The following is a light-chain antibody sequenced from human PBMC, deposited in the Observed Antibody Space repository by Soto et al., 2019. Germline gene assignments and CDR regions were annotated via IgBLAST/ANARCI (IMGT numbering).Light chain of an antibody. J-gene: IGKJ3*01. CDR1: QSVSSSY. CDR3: LQYDTSPFT. Sequence: EIVLTQSPGTLSLSPGERATLSCRASQSVSSSYLAWYQQKPGQTPRLLIYGASNRATGIPDRFSGSGSGTDFTLTISRLAPEDFAVYYCLQYDTSPFTFGPGTKVDVK. V-gene: IGKV3-20*01. CDR2: GAS.